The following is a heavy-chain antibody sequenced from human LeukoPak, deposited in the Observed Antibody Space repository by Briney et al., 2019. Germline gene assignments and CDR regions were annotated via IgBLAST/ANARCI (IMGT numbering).Heavy chain of an antibody. CDR1: GFTFSNAW. Sequence: GGSLRLSCAASGFTFSNAWMSWVRQAPGKGLELVGRIKSKTDGGTTDYAGPVKGRFSISRDDSKTTLYLQMNSLKTEDTAVYYCTTDRAIAVRPLFDYWGQGTLVTVSS. CDR3: TTDRAIAVRPLFDY. V-gene: IGHV3-15*01. CDR2: IKSKTDGGTT. D-gene: IGHD6-6*01. J-gene: IGHJ4*02.